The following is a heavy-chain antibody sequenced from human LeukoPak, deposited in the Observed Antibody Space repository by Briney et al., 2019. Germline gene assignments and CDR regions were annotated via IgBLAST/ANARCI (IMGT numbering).Heavy chain of an antibody. D-gene: IGHD3-22*01. J-gene: IGHJ4*02. CDR3: ARSYDSSGLDDY. CDR2: IIPIFGTA. CDR1: GGTFSSYA. Sequence: SVKVSCKASGGTFSSYAISWVRQAPGQGLEWMGGIIPIFGTANYAQKFQGRVTITADESTSTAYMELSSLRSEDTAVYYCARSYDSSGLDDYWGLGTLVTVSS. V-gene: IGHV1-69*13.